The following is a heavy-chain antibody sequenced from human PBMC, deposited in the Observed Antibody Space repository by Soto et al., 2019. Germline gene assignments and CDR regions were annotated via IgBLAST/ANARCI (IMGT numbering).Heavy chain of an antibody. J-gene: IGHJ5*02. Sequence: SETLSLTCTVSGGSISSSSYYWCWIRQPPGKGLDWVGSIYYSGSTYYNPSLKSRVTISVDTSKNQFSLKLSSVTAADTAVYYCARASGVLYYYDSSGYYYDWFDPWGQGTLVTVSS. CDR1: GGSISSSSYY. D-gene: IGHD3-22*01. CDR2: IYYSGST. CDR3: ARASGVLYYYDSSGYYYDWFDP. V-gene: IGHV4-39*01.